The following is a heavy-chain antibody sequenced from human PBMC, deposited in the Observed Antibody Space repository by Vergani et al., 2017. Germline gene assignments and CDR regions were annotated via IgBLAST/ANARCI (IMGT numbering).Heavy chain of an antibody. D-gene: IGHD1-14*01. CDR3: AREDFRKPTFDY. CDR2: ISGSGGST. Sequence: EVQLFESGGGFVQPGGSLRLSCAASGFTFSSFAISWVRQAPGKGLELVSAISGSGGSTYYADSVKGRFTISRDNSKNTLDLQMNSLRAEDTAVYYCAREDFRKPTFDYWGQGTLVTVSS. J-gene: IGHJ4*02. CDR1: GFTFSSFA. V-gene: IGHV3-23*01.